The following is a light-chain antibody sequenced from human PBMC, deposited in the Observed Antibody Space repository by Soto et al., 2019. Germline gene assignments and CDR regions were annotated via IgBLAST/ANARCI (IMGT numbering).Light chain of an antibody. Sequence: QSVLTQPASVSGSPGQSITISCTGTISDIGGYEYVSWYQQHPGKAPRLMIYEVTYRPSGVSNRFSGSKSGSTASLTISRLQTEDEADYYCVSYTSSTTYVFGTGTKVTVL. V-gene: IGLV2-14*01. J-gene: IGLJ1*01. CDR2: EVT. CDR3: VSYTSSTTYV. CDR1: ISDIGGYEY.